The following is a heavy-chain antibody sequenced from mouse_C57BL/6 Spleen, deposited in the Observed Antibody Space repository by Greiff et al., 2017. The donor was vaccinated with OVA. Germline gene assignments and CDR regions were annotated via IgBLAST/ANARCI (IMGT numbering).Heavy chain of an antibody. D-gene: IGHD4-1*01. CDR2: ISSGSSTI. Sequence: EVKLVESGGGLVKPGGSLKLSCAASGFTFSDYGMHWVRQAPEKGLEWVAYISSGSSTIYYADTVKGRFTISRDNAKNTLFLQTTSLRSEDTAMYYCATNWDRDYWGQGTTLTVSS. CDR1: GFTFSDYG. CDR3: ATNWDRDY. V-gene: IGHV5-17*01. J-gene: IGHJ2*01.